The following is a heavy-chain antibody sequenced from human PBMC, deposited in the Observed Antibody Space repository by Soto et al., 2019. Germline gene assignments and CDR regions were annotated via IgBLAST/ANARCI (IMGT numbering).Heavy chain of an antibody. CDR2: INPNSGGT. V-gene: IGHV1-2*04. CDR3: ARDFSRGYSYGYFDL. D-gene: IGHD5-18*01. J-gene: IGHJ2*01. CDR1: GYTFTGYY. Sequence: ASSEGPCKASGYTFTGYYMHWVRQAPGQGLEWMGWINPNSGGTNYAQKFQGWVTMTRDTSISTAYMELSRLRSDDTAVYYCARDFSRGYSYGYFDLWGRGTLVTVSS.